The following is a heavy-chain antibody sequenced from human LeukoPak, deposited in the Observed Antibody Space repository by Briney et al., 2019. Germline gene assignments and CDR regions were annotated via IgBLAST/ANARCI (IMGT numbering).Heavy chain of an antibody. CDR2: IKEDGSEK. V-gene: IGHV3-7*01. CDR1: GFTFSRHW. J-gene: IGHJ3*02. Sequence: GGSLRLSCAASGFTFSRHWMSWVRQAPGKGPEWVANIKEDGSEKDFVDSVKGRLSISRDNDKNFLFLELNSLRAEDTAVYFCTREGVGGFDIWGQGAMVTVSS. D-gene: IGHD3-16*01. CDR3: TREGVGGFDI.